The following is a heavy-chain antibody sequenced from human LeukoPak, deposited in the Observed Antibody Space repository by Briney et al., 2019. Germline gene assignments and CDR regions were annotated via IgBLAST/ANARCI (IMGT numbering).Heavy chain of an antibody. CDR1: GGSISSSSYY. D-gene: IGHD6-19*01. Sequence: PSETLSLTCTVSGGSISSSSYYWGWIRQPPGKGLEWIGSIYYSGSTYYNPSLKSRVTISVDTSKNQFSLKLSSVTAADTAVYYCARLSGWPIWGQGTLVTVSS. J-gene: IGHJ4*02. CDR2: IYYSGST. CDR3: ARLSGWPI. V-gene: IGHV4-39*01.